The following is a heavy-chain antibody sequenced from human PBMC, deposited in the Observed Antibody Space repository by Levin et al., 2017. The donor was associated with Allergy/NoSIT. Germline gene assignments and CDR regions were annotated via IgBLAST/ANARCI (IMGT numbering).Heavy chain of an antibody. CDR3: ARGITMVRGGSDAFDI. CDR2: IGTAGDT. V-gene: IGHV3-13*04. D-gene: IGHD3-10*01. J-gene: IGHJ3*02. Sequence: GESLKISCAASGFTFSSYDMHWVRQATGKGLEWVSAIGTAGDTYYPGSVKGRFTISRENAKNSLYLQMNSLRAGDTAVYYCARGITMVRGGSDAFDIWGQGTMVTVSS. CDR1: GFTFSSYD.